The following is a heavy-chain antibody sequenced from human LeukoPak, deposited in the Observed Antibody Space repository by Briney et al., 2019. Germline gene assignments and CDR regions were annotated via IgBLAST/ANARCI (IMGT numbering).Heavy chain of an antibody. CDR3: AKDWRYDYSNYGGDY. CDR1: GFTFSSYA. CDR2: ISGSGGST. D-gene: IGHD4-11*01. J-gene: IGHJ4*02. V-gene: IGHV3-23*01. Sequence: GGSLTLSCAASGFTFSSYAMSWVRQAPGKGLEWVSAISGSGGSTYYADSVEGRFTISRDNSKNTLYLQMNSLRAEDTAVYYCAKDWRYDYSNYGGDYWGQGTLVTVSS.